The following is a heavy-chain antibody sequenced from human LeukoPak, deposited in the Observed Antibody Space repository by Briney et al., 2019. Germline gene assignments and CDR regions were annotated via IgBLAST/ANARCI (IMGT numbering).Heavy chain of an antibody. V-gene: IGHV3-74*01. CDR1: GFTFSSYW. CDR2: INSDGSST. D-gene: IGHD5-12*01. CDR3: AREGRVSGYDFDC. J-gene: IGHJ4*02. Sequence: GGSLRLSCAASGFTFSSYWMHWVRQAPGKGLVWVSRINSDGSSTSYADSEKGRFTISRDNAKNTLYLQMNSLRVEDTAVYYCAREGRVSGYDFDCWGQGTLVTVSS.